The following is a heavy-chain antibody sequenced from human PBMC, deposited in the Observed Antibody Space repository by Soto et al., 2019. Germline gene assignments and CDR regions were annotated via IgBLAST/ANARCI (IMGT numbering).Heavy chain of an antibody. J-gene: IGHJ4*02. Sequence: DSLKISLKGSGYKFTTYWIGLVRQMPGKGLEWMAIIYPDDSDSRYSPSFQGQVTISADKSISTAYLQWSSLKASDTAIYYCVATYGDYLDYWGQGTLVTVSS. CDR2: IYPDDSDS. V-gene: IGHV5-51*01. D-gene: IGHD4-17*01. CDR1: GYKFTTYW. CDR3: VATYGDYLDY.